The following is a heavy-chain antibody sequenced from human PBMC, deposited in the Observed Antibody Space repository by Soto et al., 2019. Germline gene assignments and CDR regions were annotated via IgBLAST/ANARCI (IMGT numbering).Heavy chain of an antibody. Sequence: QVQLVESGGGVVQPGTSLRLSCVGSGFTFRSFVIHWVRQAPGKGLEWVALTSYDGSNKYYDDSVKGRFTISRDNSRNTVDLQMDSMRLEDTAFYYCARWGTTGGLDVWGQGTLVSVSS. D-gene: IGHD3-16*01. J-gene: IGHJ4*02. CDR3: ARWGTTGGLDV. V-gene: IGHV3-30*19. CDR2: TSYDGSNK. CDR1: GFTFRSFV.